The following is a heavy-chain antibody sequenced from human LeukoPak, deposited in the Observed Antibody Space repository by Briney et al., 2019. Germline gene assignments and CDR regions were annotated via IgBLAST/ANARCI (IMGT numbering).Heavy chain of an antibody. V-gene: IGHV4-59*08. CDR3: ARHMLYCGGDCYSLWDDAFDI. CDR1: GGSISSYY. D-gene: IGHD2-21*02. Sequence: SETLSLTCTVSGGSISSYYWSWIRQPPGKGLEWIGYIYYSGSTNYNPSLKSRVTISVDTSKNQFSLKLSSVTAADTAVYYCARHMLYCGGDCYSLWDDAFDIWGQGTMVTVSS. J-gene: IGHJ3*02. CDR2: IYYSGST.